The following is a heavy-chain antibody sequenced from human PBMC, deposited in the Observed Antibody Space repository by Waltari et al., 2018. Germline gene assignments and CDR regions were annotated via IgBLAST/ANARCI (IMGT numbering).Heavy chain of an antibody. V-gene: IGHV3-23*01. J-gene: IGHJ2*01. D-gene: IGHD2-8*02. Sequence: DVQLLESGGGLEQPGGYRRLSCVGSGFPFRTYPMNWVPQAPGKGLQWVAFIEASGDSTSFSDSMKGRLIIFRDNSKSTVYLQINDLRPDDTAVYYCARATGASAPYWYFDLWGRGTLVTVSS. CDR3: ARATGASAPYWYFDL. CDR1: GFPFRTYP. CDR2: IEASGDST.